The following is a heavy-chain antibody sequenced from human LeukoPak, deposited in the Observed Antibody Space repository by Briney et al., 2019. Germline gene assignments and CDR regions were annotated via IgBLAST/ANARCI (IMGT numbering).Heavy chain of an antibody. CDR1: GYTFTGYY. J-gene: IGHJ4*02. D-gene: IGHD3-16*02. V-gene: IGHV1-2*02. CDR2: INPNSGGT. CDR3: ARDFPYDYVWGSYRTFDY. Sequence: ASVTVSCKASGYTFTGYYMHWVRQAPGQGPEWMGWINPNSGGTNYAQKFQGRVTMTRDTSISTAYMELSRLRSDDTAVYYCARDFPYDYVWGSYRTFDYWGRGTLVTVSS.